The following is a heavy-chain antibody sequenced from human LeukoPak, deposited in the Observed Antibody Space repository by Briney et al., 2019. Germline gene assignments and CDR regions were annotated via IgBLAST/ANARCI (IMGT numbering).Heavy chain of an antibody. CDR3: ARGRPYDILTGYFPRHILDY. V-gene: IGHV4-39*01. J-gene: IGHJ4*02. CDR1: GGSISSSSYY. CDR2: IYYSGST. D-gene: IGHD3-9*01. Sequence: SETLSLTCTVSGGSISSSSYYWGWIRQPPGKGLEWIGSIYYSGSTYYNPSLKSRVTISVDTSKNQFSLKLSSVTAADTAVYYCARGRPYDILTGYFPRHILDYWGQGTLVTVSS.